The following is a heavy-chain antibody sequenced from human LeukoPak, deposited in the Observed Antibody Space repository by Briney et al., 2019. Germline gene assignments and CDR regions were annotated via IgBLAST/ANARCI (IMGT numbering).Heavy chain of an antibody. D-gene: IGHD2-15*01. CDR1: GFTFSSYA. V-gene: IGHV3-23*01. CDR2: ITTSGG. CDR3: AKYCSGGSCYSGLY. J-gene: IGHJ4*02. Sequence: GGSLRLSCAASGFTFSSYAMTWVRQAPGKGLEWVSAITTSGGYYADSVKGRFTISRDTSKNTLYLQMNSLKAEHAAVYYCAKYCSGGSCYSGLYWGQGTLVTVSS.